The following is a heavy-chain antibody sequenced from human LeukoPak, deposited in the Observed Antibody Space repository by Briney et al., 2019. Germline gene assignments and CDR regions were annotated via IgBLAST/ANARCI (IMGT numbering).Heavy chain of an antibody. CDR1: GFTFSSYA. CDR2: LRHNGGSP. CDR3: AKSTEGGSGYYLESFQH. D-gene: IGHD3-22*01. V-gene: IGHV3-23*01. J-gene: IGHJ1*01. Sequence: GGSLRLSCAASGFTFSSYAMRWFLRAPVKPLHFVSALRHNGGSPYYADSVKGRFTISRDNSKNPLYLQMNSLRAEDTAVYYCAKSTEGGSGYYLESFQHWGHGTLVTVSS.